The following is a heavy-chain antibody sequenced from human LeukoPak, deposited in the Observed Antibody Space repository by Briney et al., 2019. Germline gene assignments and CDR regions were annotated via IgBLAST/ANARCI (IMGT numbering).Heavy chain of an antibody. J-gene: IGHJ4*02. CDR3: ARVSGYDWESFYDY. Sequence: PSETLSLTCTVSGGSISSYYWSWIRQPPGKGLEWIGYIYYSGSTNYNPSLKSRVTISVDTSKNQFSLKLSSVTAADTAMYYCARVSGYDWESFYDYWGQGTLVTVSS. CDR1: GGSISSYY. V-gene: IGHV4-59*01. CDR2: IYYSGST. D-gene: IGHD5-12*01.